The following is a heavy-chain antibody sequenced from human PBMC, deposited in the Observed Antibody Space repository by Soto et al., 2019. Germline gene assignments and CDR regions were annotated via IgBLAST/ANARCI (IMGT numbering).Heavy chain of an antibody. J-gene: IGHJ6*02. CDR1: AYSFTSYW. D-gene: IGHD2-2*02. CDR3: ARRVVVVPAAIGGAGYYYYYGMDV. Sequence: GESLKISCKGSAYSFTSYWISWVRQMPGKGLAWMGRIDPSDSYTNYSPSFQGHVTTSADKSISTAYLQWSSLKASDTAMYYCARRVVVVPAAIGGAGYYYYYGMDVWGQGTTVTVSS. V-gene: IGHV5-10-1*01. CDR2: IDPSDSYT.